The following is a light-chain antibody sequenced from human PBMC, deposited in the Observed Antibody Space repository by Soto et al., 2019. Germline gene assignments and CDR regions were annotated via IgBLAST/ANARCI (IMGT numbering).Light chain of an antibody. J-gene: IGKJ1*01. CDR2: KAS. CDR1: QSISTW. V-gene: IGKV1-5*03. CDR3: LQQNSYPVT. Sequence: DIQLTQSPSFLSASVGDSVTITCRASQSISTWLAWYQQKPGKDPKLLIYKASNLESGVPSRFSGSGSGTEFNLTISRLQTEDFATYECLQQNSYPVTFGQGTKVDI.